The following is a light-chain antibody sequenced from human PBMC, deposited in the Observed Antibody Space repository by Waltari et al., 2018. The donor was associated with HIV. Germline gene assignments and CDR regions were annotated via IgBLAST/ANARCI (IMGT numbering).Light chain of an antibody. J-gene: IGKJ2*03. V-gene: IGKV1-39*01. CDR1: QSISSY. CDR3: QQSYTTPYS. Sequence: DIQMTQSPSSLSASVGDRVTITGRASQSISSYLNWYQQKPGKAPKLLIYAASSFQSGVPSRFSGSRSGTDITLTISSLQPEDFAKYHGQQSYTTPYSFGQGTKLAIK. CDR2: AAS.